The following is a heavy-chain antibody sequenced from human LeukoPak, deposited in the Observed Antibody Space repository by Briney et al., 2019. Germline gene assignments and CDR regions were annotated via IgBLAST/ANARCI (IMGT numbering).Heavy chain of an antibody. V-gene: IGHV4-34*01. Sequence: SETLSLTRAVFGGPFSGYYWTWIRQPPGKGLEWIGEINHSGSTNYSPSLKSRVTISVDTSKNQFSLKLSSVTAADTAVYYCARALAQYCSGGTCYSGFFQYWGQGTLVTVSS. J-gene: IGHJ1*01. CDR2: INHSGST. CDR1: GGPFSGYY. CDR3: ARALAQYCSGGTCYSGFFQY. D-gene: IGHD2-15*01.